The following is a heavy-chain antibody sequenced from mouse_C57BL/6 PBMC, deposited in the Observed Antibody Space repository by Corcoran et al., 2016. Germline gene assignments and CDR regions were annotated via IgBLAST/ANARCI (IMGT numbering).Heavy chain of an antibody. V-gene: IGHV1-26*01. J-gene: IGHJ2*01. Sequence: EVQLQQSGPELVKPGASVKISCKASGYTFTDYYMNWVKQSHGKSLEWIGDINPNNGGTSYNQKFKGKATLTVDKSSSTAYMELRSLTSEDSAVYYCASAPELTGTFDYWGQGTTLTVSS. CDR1: GYTFTDYY. D-gene: IGHD4-1*01. CDR3: ASAPELTGTFDY. CDR2: INPNNGGT.